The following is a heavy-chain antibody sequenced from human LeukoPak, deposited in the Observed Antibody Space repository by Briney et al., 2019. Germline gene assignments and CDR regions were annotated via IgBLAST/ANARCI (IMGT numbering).Heavy chain of an antibody. CDR3: ARASSKQLAGYLPDGFDI. V-gene: IGHV3-21*01. CDR1: GFTLSSYS. Sequence: GGSLRLSCAASGFTLSSYSMNWVRQAPGKGLEWVSSISSSGTYEYYADSVKGRFTISRDNAKNSLSLQMNSLRADDAAVYYCARASSKQLAGYLPDGFDIWGQGTMVTVSS. CDR2: ISSSGTYE. D-gene: IGHD3-9*01. J-gene: IGHJ3*02.